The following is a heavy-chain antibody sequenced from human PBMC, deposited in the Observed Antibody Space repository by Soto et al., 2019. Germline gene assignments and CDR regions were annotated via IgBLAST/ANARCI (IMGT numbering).Heavy chain of an antibody. V-gene: IGHV3-23*01. CDR1: GFTFASYV. CDR3: ANAEHPRRSIGFEK. CDR2: ISATGGST. Sequence: GGSLRLSCAGSGFTFASYVMTWVRQAPGKGLEWVSSISATGGSTYYAGSVKGRFTISRDNSKNTLFLQMNSLRAEDTAIYYCANAEHPRRSIGFEKWGRGTLVTVSS. J-gene: IGHJ4*02. D-gene: IGHD3-16*02.